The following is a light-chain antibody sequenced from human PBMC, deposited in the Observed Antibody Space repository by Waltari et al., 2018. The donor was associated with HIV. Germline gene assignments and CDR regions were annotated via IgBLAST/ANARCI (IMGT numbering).Light chain of an antibody. CDR1: SSNIGSNS. CDR3: GAWDSSLSSLV. J-gene: IGLJ3*02. V-gene: IGLV1-51*01. Sequence: QSVLTQPPSVSAAPGQKVTISCFGSSSNIGSNSVSWYQHLRGSAPKLLIYDNYKLPSALPVRFSGSKSGTSATLGIAGLQTGDEAEYYCGAWDSSLSSLVFGGGTTLTVL. CDR2: DNY.